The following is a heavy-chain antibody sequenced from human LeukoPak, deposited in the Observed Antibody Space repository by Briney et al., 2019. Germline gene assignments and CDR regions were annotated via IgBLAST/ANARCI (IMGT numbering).Heavy chain of an antibody. CDR3: ARGGDSTNFDY. D-gene: IGHD4-11*01. CDR1: GYTFTGYY. V-gene: IGHV1-2*02. Sequence: ASVKVSCKASGYTFTGYYIHWVRQAPGQGLEWMGWINPNSGDTNYAQKFQGRVTMTRDTSISTAYMELSRLRSDDPAVYYCARGGDSTNFDYWGLGTLVTVSS. J-gene: IGHJ4*02. CDR2: INPNSGDT.